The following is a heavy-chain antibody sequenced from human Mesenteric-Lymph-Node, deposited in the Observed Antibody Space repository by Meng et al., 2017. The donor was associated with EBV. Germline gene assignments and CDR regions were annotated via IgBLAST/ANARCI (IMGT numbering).Heavy chain of an antibody. CDR1: GGSVSSTSYY. J-gene: IGHJ5*02. CDR3: ARENPARGNWFDP. D-gene: IGHD3-10*01. V-gene: IGHV4-61*01. CDR2: VYYSGST. Sequence: QGRLQESGPGLVKPSETLSLTCTVSGGSVSSTSYYWSWIRQPPGKRLEWIGYVYYSGSTNYNPSLKSRVTISVDTSKNQFSLNLYSVTAADTAVYYCARENPARGNWFDPWGQGALVTVSS.